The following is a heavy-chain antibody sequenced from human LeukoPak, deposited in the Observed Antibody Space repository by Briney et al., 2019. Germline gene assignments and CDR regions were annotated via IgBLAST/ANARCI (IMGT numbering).Heavy chain of an antibody. D-gene: IGHD6-13*01. CDR3: AREYKGQQQLVPVRAFDI. CDR2: IKQDGSEK. J-gene: IGHJ3*02. Sequence: PGGSLRLSCAASGFTFSSYWMSWVRQAPGKGLEWVANIKQDGSEKYYVDSVKGRFTISRDNAKNSLYLQMNSLRAEDTAVYYCAREYKGQQQLVPVRAFDIWGQGTMVTVSS. V-gene: IGHV3-7*01. CDR1: GFTFSSYW.